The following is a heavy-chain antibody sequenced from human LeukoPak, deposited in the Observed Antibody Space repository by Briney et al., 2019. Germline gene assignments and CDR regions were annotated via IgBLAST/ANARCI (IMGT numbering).Heavy chain of an antibody. J-gene: IGHJ4*02. D-gene: IGHD5-12*01. V-gene: IGHV4-59*01. CDR1: GGSISSYY. CDR3: ARGGGGYAFDY. CDR2: IYHSGSA. Sequence: SETLSLTCTVSGGSISSYYWSWIRQPPGKGLEWIGHIYHSGSANYSPSPKSRVTMSADTSKNQFSLKLTSVTAADTAVYYCARGGGGYAFDYWGQGTLVTVSS.